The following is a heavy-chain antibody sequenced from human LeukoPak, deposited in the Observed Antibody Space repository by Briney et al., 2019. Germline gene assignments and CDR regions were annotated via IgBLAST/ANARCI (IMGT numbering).Heavy chain of an antibody. CDR3: ASNAGNFDY. V-gene: IGHV4-34*01. CDR2: INHSGST. D-gene: IGHD1-26*01. Sequence: PSETLSLTCAVYGGSFSGYYWSWIRQPPGKGLEWIGEINHSGSTNYNPSLKSRVTISVDTSKNQFSLKLSSVTAADTAVYYCASNAGNFDYWGQGTLVTVSS. CDR1: GGSFSGYY. J-gene: IGHJ4*02.